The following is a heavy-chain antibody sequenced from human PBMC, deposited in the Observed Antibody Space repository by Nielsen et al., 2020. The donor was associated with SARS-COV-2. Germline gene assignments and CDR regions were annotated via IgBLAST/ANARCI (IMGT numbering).Heavy chain of an antibody. CDR2: IIPIFGTA. CDR3: AGVGVPAAGDYYYYMDV. D-gene: IGHD2-2*01. CDR1: GGTFSSYA. V-gene: IGHV1-69*13. Sequence: SVKVSCKASGGTFSSYAISWVRQAPGQGLEWMGGIIPIFGTANYAQKFQGRVTITADESTSTAYMELSSLRSEDTAVYYCAGVGVPAAGDYYYYMDVWGKGTTVTVSS. J-gene: IGHJ6*03.